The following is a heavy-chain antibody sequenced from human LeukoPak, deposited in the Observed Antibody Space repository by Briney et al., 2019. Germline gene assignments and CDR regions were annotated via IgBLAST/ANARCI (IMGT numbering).Heavy chain of an antibody. CDR2: IIPSSGST. CDR1: GYIFTSYY. CDR3: ARKDRFEAFDI. J-gene: IGHJ3*02. V-gene: IGHV1-46*01. Sequence: GASVKVSCKASGYIFTSYYIHWMRQAPGQGLEWMGIIIPSSGSTSSAQKFQGGVTMTRDTSTSTVSMELSSLRSEDTALYYCARKDRFEAFDIWGQGTMLIVSS.